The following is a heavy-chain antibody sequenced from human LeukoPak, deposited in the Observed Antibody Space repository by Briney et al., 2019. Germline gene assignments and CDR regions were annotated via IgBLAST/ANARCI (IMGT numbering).Heavy chain of an antibody. CDR2: INPNGGTT. Sequence: ASVKVSCKASGYTFITYYIHWVRQAPGQGLEWMGIINPNGGTTSYAQKFQGGVTMTRDTSTSTVYMELSSLRSDDTAMYYCARESPPNWFDPWGQGTLVTVSS. CDR3: ARESPPNWFDP. V-gene: IGHV1-46*01. CDR1: GYTFITYY. J-gene: IGHJ5*02.